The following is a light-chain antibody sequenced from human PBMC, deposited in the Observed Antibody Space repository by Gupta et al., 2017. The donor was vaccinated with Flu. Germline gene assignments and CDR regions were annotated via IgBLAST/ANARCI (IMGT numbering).Light chain of an antibody. CDR1: NIGSKS. CDR3: QVWDSSSDHPGV. V-gene: IGLV3-21*02. Sequence: SYVPTQPPSVSVAPGQTARIRCRGNNIGSKSVHCYQQKPGQAPVLVVYDDSDRPSGIPERFSGSNSGNTATLTISRVEAGDEADYYCQVWDSSSDHPGVFGTGTKVTVL. CDR2: DDS. J-gene: IGLJ1*01.